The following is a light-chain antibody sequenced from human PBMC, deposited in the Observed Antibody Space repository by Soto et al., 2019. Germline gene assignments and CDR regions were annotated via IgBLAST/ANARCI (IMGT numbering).Light chain of an antibody. CDR2: AAS. J-gene: IGKJ4*01. CDR3: QQYNSYPTT. Sequence: DIQMTQSPSSLSASVGDRVTITCRAGQGISSRLAWYQQKPEKEPKSLIYAASSLQSGVPSRFSGSGSGTDFILTISSLQPEDFATYYCQQYNSYPTTFGGGTKVEIK. CDR1: QGISSR. V-gene: IGKV1D-16*01.